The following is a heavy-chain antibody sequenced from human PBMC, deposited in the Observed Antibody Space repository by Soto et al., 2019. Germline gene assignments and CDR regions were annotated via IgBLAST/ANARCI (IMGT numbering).Heavy chain of an antibody. Sequence: SLRLSCAASGFTLSSYNMNWVRQAPGKGLEWVSYISGSSDTIYYADSVKGRFTISRDNAKNSLYLQMDSLRDEDTAVYYCARDHGGSTWFVGIYYYFGVDVWGQGTTVPVSS. CDR2: ISGSSDTI. CDR1: GFTLSSYN. CDR3: ARDHGGSTWFVGIYYYFGVDV. J-gene: IGHJ6*02. D-gene: IGHD6-13*01. V-gene: IGHV3-48*02.